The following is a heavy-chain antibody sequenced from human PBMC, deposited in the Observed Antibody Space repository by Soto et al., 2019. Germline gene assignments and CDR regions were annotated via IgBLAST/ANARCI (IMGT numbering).Heavy chain of an antibody. D-gene: IGHD3-9*01. Sequence: SVKVSCKASGGTFSSYAISWVRQAPGQGLEWMGGIIPSFGTANYAQKFQGRVTITADESTSTAYMELSSLRSEDTAVYYCARGPYDILTGYYMGYFDYWGQGTLVTVSS. J-gene: IGHJ4*02. CDR2: IIPSFGTA. CDR1: GGTFSSYA. CDR3: ARGPYDILTGYYMGYFDY. V-gene: IGHV1-69*13.